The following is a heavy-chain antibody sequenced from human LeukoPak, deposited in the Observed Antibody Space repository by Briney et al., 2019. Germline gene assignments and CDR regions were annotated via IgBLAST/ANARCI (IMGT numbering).Heavy chain of an antibody. CDR2: IKQDGSEK. D-gene: IGHD4-17*01. CDR3: ARERSTVTTIHHYFDY. CDR1: GFTFGSYW. V-gene: IGHV3-7*01. Sequence: GGSLRLSCAASGFTFGSYWMSWVRQAPGKGLEWVANIKQDGSEKYYVDSVKGRFTISRDNAKNSLYLQMNSLRAEDTAVYYRARERSTVTTIHHYFDYWGQGTLVTVSS. J-gene: IGHJ4*02.